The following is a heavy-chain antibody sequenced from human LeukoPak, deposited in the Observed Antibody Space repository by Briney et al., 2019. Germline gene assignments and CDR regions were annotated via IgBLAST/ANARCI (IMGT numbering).Heavy chain of an antibody. D-gene: IGHD1-26*01. CDR1: GLTFSRYW. J-gene: IGHJ3*02. CDR2: INSDGSST. Sequence: GGSLRLSCAASGLTFSRYWMHWVRQAPGKGLVWVSRINSDGSSTTYADSVKGRFTISRDNAKNTLYLQMNSLRAEDTGVYYCARDDFILGSYYAFDIWGQGTMVTVSS. CDR3: ARDDFILGSYYAFDI. V-gene: IGHV3-74*01.